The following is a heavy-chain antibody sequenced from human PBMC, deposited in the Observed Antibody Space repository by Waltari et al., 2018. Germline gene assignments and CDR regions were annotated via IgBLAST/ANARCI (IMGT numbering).Heavy chain of an antibody. V-gene: IGHV1-69*01. CDR3: AKVSWASVEPAWGYIQL. J-gene: IGHJ1*01. CDR2: INPVSGAG. D-gene: IGHD2-2*01. CDR1: GGAFTKSG. Sequence: QVQLVQSGAEVKKPGSSVRVSCKASGGAFTKSGITWVQQAPGKGIDWMGGINPVSGAGRSEQRFQNRVAISADESTTTSYLDLSNLRVDDTAIYYCAKVSWASVEPAWGYIQLWGQGTLVTVSS.